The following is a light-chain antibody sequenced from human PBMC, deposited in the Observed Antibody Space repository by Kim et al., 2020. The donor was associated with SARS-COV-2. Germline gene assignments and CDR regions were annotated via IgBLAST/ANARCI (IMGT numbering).Light chain of an antibody. V-gene: IGLV7-43*01. CDR2: KTT. CDR3: LLYYGDPQPYV. J-gene: IGLJ1*01. Sequence: QAVVTQEPSLTVSPGGTVTLTCASSSGAVTSGHYPSWFQQKPGQAPRALIYKTTNKHSWTPARFVGSLLGDKAALTLSGVQPEDEAEYYCLLYYGDPQPYVFGAGTKVTVL. CDR1: SGAVTSGHY.